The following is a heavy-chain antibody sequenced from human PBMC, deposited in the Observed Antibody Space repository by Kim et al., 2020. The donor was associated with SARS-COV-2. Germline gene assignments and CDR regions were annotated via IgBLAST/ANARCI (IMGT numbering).Heavy chain of an antibody. J-gene: IGHJ3*02. D-gene: IGHD1-26*01. CDR1: GYTFTSYG. CDR2: ISAYNGNT. CDR3: ARDRIIRVGADAFDI. V-gene: IGHV1-18*01. Sequence: ASEKVSCKASGYTFTSYGISWVRQAPGQGLEWMGWISAYNGNTNYAQKLQGRVTMTTDTSTSTAYMELRSLRSDDTAVYYCARDRIIRVGADAFDIWGQGTMVTVSS.